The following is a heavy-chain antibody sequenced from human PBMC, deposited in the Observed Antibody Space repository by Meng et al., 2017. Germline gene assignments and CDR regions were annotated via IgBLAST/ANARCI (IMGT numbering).Heavy chain of an antibody. D-gene: IGHD2-15*01. V-gene: IGHV7-4-1*02. CDR3: ARVGYCSGGSCPDY. J-gene: IGHJ4*02. CDR2: INTTTGNP. Sequence: LLVQSWSELKMPAASVKVSRKASGSTFTSYAMNWVRQAPGHGLESMGWINTTTGNPTYAQGFTGRFVFSLDTSVSTAYLQISSLKAEDTAVYYCARVGYCSGGSCPDYWGQGTLVTVSS. CDR1: GSTFTSYA.